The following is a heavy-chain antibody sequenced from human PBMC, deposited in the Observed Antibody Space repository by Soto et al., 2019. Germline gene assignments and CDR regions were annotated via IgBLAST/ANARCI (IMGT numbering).Heavy chain of an antibody. Sequence: LRLSCAASRFTFSSYWMYWVRQAPGKGLVWVSRINSDGSSTRYADSVKGRFSISRDNSKSTLYLQMNTLRAEDTAVYYCARRREGYYYGLDVWGQGTTVTVSS. D-gene: IGHD1-26*01. V-gene: IGHV3-74*01. CDR1: RFTFSSYW. CDR3: ARRREGYYYGLDV. J-gene: IGHJ6*02. CDR2: INSDGSST.